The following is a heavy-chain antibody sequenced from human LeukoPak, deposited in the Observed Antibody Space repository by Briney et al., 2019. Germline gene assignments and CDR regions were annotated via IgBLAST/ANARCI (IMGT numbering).Heavy chain of an antibody. CDR1: GFTFSNYW. CDR3: VRDRGWYHFDL. V-gene: IGHV3-7*01. CDR2: IQQGGGDK. Sequence: GGSLRLSCAASGFTFSNYWMSWVRQAPGKGLEWVANIQQGGGDKYYVDSVKGRFTISRDNAKNSLFLQLNSLRAEDTAVYYCVRDRGWYHFDLWGQGTLVTVSS. J-gene: IGHJ4*02. D-gene: IGHD3-10*01.